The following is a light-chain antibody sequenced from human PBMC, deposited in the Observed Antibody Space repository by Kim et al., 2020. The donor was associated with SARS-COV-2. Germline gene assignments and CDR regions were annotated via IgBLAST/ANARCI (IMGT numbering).Light chain of an antibody. CDR3: NSRDSSGNHLGRV. V-gene: IGLV3-19*01. Sequence: SSELTQDPAVSVALGQTVRITCQGDSLRSYYASWYQQKPGQAPVLVIYGKNNRPSGIPDRFSGSSSGNTASLTITGAQAEDEADYYCNSRDSSGNHLGRVFGGGTKLTVL. J-gene: IGLJ3*02. CDR2: GKN. CDR1: SLRSYY.